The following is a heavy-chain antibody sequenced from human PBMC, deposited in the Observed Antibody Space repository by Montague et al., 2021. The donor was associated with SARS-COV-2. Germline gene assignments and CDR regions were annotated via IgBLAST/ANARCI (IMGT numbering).Heavy chain of an antibody. CDR1: GFTFRSHW. D-gene: IGHD3-3*01. J-gene: IGHJ6*02. Sequence: SLRLSCAASGFTFRSHWMHWVRQVPEKGLVLVSRIDNDGSSTNYVDSVKGRFTISRDNAKNTLDLQMHSLRVGDTAVYFCARGVGITIFGDLSLEGDYYYSMDVWGQGTAVTVSS. CDR3: ARGVGITIFGDLSLEGDYYYSMDV. CDR2: IDNDGSST. V-gene: IGHV3-74*01.